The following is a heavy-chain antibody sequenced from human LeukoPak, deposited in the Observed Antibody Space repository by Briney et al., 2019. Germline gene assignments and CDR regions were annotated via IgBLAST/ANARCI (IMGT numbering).Heavy chain of an antibody. J-gene: IGHJ4*02. Sequence: ASVKVSRKASGYTFTGYYMHSVRQAPGQGLEWMGWINPNSGGTNYAQKFQGRVTMTGDTSISTAYMELSRLRSDDTAVYYCARDSSLTRYSNGQRTINFDYWGQGTLVTVSS. CDR3: ARDSSLTRYSNGQRTINFDY. D-gene: IGHD5-18*01. V-gene: IGHV1-2*02. CDR1: GYTFTGYY. CDR2: INPNSGGT.